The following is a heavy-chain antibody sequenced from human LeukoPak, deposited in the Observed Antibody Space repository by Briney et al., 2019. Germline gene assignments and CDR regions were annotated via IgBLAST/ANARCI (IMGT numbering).Heavy chain of an antibody. V-gene: IGHV4-39*01. Sequence: PSETLSLTCTVSGGSISSSGYYWGWIRQPPGKGLEWIGSVDYTGITSHSPSLKSRVTISVDTSKNQFSLKVSSVSAADTGVYYCARGPRRYYYDSSGYYLHWGQGTLVTVSS. J-gene: IGHJ4*02. CDR2: VDYTGIT. D-gene: IGHD3-22*01. CDR3: ARGPRRYYYDSSGYYLH. CDR1: GGSISSSGYY.